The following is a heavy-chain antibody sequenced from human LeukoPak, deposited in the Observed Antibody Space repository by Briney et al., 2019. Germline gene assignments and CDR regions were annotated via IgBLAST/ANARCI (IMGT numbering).Heavy chain of an antibody. Sequence: GGSLRLSCAPSGFTFSTYWMGWVRQAPGKGLEWLANINQGGSEKYYVDSVKGRFTISRDNAKNSLYLQMNSLRAEDTAVYYCARDWPPRGPGSWLYYYYYMDVWGKGTTVTVSS. CDR3: ARDWPPRGPGSWLYYYYYMDV. CDR1: GFTFSTYW. D-gene: IGHD6-13*01. CDR2: INQGGSEK. J-gene: IGHJ6*03. V-gene: IGHV3-7*01.